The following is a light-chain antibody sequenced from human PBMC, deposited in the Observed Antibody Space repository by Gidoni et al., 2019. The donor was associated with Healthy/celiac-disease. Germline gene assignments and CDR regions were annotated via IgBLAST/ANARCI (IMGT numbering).Light chain of an antibody. J-gene: IGKJ1*01. CDR2: GAS. CDR3: QQYNNWPKT. CDR1: QSVSRN. Sequence: EIVMTQSPATLSVSPGERATLSCRASQSVSRNLAWYQPKPGPAPRLLIYGASTRATGIPARFSGSGSGTEFTRNISSLQSEDFAIYYCQQYNNWPKTFXQXTKVEIK. V-gene: IGKV3-15*01.